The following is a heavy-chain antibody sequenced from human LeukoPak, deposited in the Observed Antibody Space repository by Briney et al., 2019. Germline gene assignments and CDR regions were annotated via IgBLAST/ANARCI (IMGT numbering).Heavy chain of an antibody. V-gene: IGHV4-4*07. J-gene: IGHJ4*02. Sequence: SETLSLTCTVSGGSISSYYWSWIRQPAGKGLEWIGRIYTSGSTNYNPSLKSRVTMSVDTSKNQFSLKLTSVTAADTALYFCARGVVVLNTKLGGWEYWGPRTLVTVSS. D-gene: IGHD6-19*01. CDR3: ARGVVVLNTKLGGWEY. CDR1: GGSISSYY. CDR2: IYTSGST.